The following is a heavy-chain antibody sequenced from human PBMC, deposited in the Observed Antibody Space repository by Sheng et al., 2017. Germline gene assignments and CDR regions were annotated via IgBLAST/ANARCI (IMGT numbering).Heavy chain of an antibody. J-gene: IGHJ4*02. CDR2: IIPIFGTA. Sequence: QVQLVQSGAEVKKPGSSVKVSCKASGGTFSSYAISWVRQAPGQGLEWMGGIIPIFGTANYAQKFQGRVTITTDESTSTAYMELSSLRSEDTAVYYCARDRLWFRENPAPFEFDYWGQGTLVTVSS. V-gene: IGHV1-69*05. D-gene: IGHD3-10*01. CDR3: ARDRLWFRENPAPFEFDY. CDR1: GGTFSSYA.